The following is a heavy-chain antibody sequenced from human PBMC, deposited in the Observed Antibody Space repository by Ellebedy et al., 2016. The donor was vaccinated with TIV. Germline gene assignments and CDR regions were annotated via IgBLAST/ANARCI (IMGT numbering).Heavy chain of an antibody. D-gene: IGHD6-19*01. J-gene: IGHJ4*02. CDR3: AITPFSRGWGGGYYFDY. V-gene: IGHV4-59*08. CDR2: IYYTWST. Sequence: MPSETLSLTCTVSGGSISNYYWSWIRQPPGKGLQWIGYIYYTWSTNYNPSLKSRVTISVETSNNQFSLKLSSLTAADTAVYYVAITPFSRGWGGGYYFDYWGQGTLVTVSS. CDR1: GGSISNYY.